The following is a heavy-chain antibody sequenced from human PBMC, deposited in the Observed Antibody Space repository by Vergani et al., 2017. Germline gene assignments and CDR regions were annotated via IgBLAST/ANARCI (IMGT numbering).Heavy chain of an antibody. Sequence: EVQLVESGGGLVQPGGSLRLSCAASGFTFSSYWMSWVRQAPGKGLEWVANIKQDGSEKYYVDSVKGRFTISRDNAKNSLYLQMNSLRAEDTAVYYCTTAGAYYDYVWGSYRDAFDIWGEGTMVTVSS. J-gene: IGHJ3*02. CDR1: GFTFSSYW. CDR2: IKQDGSEK. CDR3: TTAGAYYDYVWGSYRDAFDI. V-gene: IGHV3-7*03. D-gene: IGHD3-16*02.